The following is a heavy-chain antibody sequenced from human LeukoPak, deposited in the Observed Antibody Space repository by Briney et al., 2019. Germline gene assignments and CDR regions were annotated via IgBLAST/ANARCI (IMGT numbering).Heavy chain of an antibody. CDR3: ARAGGLGTMVRGVIITYFDY. J-gene: IGHJ4*02. V-gene: IGHV1-2*02. CDR1: GYTFTGYY. Sequence: ASVKVSCKASGYTFTGYYMHWVRQAPGQGLEWMGWINPNSGGTNYAQKFQGRVTMTRDTSISTAYMELSRLRSDDTAVYYCARAGGLGTMVRGVIITYFDYWGQGTLVTVSS. CDR2: INPNSGGT. D-gene: IGHD3-10*01.